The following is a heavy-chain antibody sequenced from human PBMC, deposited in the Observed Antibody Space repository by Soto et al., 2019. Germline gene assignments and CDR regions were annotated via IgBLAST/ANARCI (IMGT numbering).Heavy chain of an antibody. V-gene: IGHV3-30*18. CDR1: GFSFSSYA. Sequence: GGSLRLSCAASGFSFSSYAMHWVRQAPGKGLEWVAVISYDGSNKYYADSVKGRFTISRDNSKNTIYLQTNSLRAEDTAVYYCAKGSEEKSDWGQGTLVTVSS. CDR2: ISYDGSNK. J-gene: IGHJ4*02. CDR3: AKGSEEKSD.